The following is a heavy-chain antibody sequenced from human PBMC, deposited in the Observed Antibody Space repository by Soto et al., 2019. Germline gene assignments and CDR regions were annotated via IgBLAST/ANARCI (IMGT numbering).Heavy chain of an antibody. CDR3: AGAPSVVVSPLNTGPLDX. D-gene: IGHD2-15*01. V-gene: IGHV1-18*01. Sequence: ASVKVSCKASGYTFTSYGISWVRQAPGQGLEWMGLISAYNGNTNYAHKLQGRVTMTTDTSTSTAYMELRSLRSDDTAVYYCAGAPSVVVSPLNTGPLDXWGQGTLVTVSX. CDR1: GYTFTSYG. J-gene: IGHJ4*02. CDR2: ISAYNGNT.